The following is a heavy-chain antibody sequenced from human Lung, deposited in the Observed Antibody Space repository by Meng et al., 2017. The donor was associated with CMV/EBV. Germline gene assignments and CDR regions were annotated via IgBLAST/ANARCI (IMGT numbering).Heavy chain of an antibody. D-gene: IGHD1-7*01. J-gene: IGHJ4*02. CDR1: GYSLTSYY. V-gene: IGHV1-46*01. Sequence: SSQASGYSLTSYYMHWVRQAPGRGLQWMALINPTDGSTTYAQAFQGRVTVTRDLSTSTVYMEVNTLRSEDTAVYYCATLSGTMADYWGQGTLVTVSS. CDR3: ATLSGTMADY. CDR2: INPTDGST.